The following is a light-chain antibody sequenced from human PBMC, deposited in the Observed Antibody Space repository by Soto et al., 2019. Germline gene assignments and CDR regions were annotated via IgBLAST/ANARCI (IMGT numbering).Light chain of an antibody. CDR1: TSNIGSNS. CDR2: ANN. CDR3: AVWDDSLNAVV. Sequence: SVLTQPRSSSGTPGQRVTISCSGSTSNIGSNSVNWYQQLPGTAPKLLIYANNHRPSGVPDRFSGSKSGTSVSLAIGGLQSDDEAHYYCAVWDDSLNAVVFGGGTKLTVL. J-gene: IGLJ2*01. V-gene: IGLV1-44*01.